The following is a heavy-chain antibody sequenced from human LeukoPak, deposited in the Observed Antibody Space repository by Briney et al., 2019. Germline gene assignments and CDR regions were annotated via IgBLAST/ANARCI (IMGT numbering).Heavy chain of an antibody. CDR3: ARVGNYGSGSYYPYYFDY. J-gene: IGHJ4*02. Sequence: SETLSLTCTVSGYSISSGYYWGWIRQPPGKGLAWIGSIYHSGSTYYNPSLKSRVTISVDTSKNQFSLKLSSVTAADTAVYYCARVGNYGSGSYYPYYFDYWGQGTLVTVSS. D-gene: IGHD3-10*01. CDR2: IYHSGST. CDR1: GYSISSGYY. V-gene: IGHV4-38-2*02.